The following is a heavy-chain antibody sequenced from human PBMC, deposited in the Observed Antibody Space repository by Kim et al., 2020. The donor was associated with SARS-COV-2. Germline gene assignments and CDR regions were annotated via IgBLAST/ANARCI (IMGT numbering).Heavy chain of an antibody. J-gene: IGHJ5*02. Sequence: SVKVSFKASGGTFSSYAISWVRQAPGQGLEWMGGIIPIFGTANYAQKFQGRVTITADESTSTAYMELSSLRSEDTVVYYCAREKLQQLPHGNWFDPWGQGTLVTVSS. D-gene: IGHD6-13*01. CDR2: IIPIFGTA. V-gene: IGHV1-69*13. CDR1: GGTFSSYA. CDR3: AREKLQQLPHGNWFDP.